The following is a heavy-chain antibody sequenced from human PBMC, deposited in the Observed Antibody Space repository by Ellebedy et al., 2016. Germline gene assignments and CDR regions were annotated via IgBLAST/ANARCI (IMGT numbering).Heavy chain of an antibody. CDR2: IKQDGSEK. V-gene: IGHV3-7*03. CDR1: GFTFSSYW. CDR3: ARAIGSRRFDP. J-gene: IGHJ5*02. Sequence: GESLKISCAASGFTFSSYWMTWVRQAPGKGLEWVANIKQDGSEKYSVDSVKGRVTISRDNAKNSLYLQINRLRAEDTAVYYCARAIGSRRFDPWGQGTLVIVSS. D-gene: IGHD3-22*01.